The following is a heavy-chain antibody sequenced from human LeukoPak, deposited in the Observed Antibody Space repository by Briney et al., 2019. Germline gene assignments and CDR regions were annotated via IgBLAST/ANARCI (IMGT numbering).Heavy chain of an antibody. CDR2: INPSGGST. CDR1: GYTFTSYY. D-gene: IGHD3-22*01. CDR3: TVGYYYDSSGYTLSY. Sequence: ASVKVSCKASGYTFTSYYMHWVRQAPGQGLEWMGIINPSGGSTSYAQKFQGRVTMTREMSTSTVYIELSSLRSEETAVYYCTVGYYYDSSGYTLSYWGQGTLVTVSS. J-gene: IGHJ4*02. V-gene: IGHV1-46*01.